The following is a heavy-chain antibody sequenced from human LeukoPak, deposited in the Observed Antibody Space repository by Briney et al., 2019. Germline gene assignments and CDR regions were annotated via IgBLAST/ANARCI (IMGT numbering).Heavy chain of an antibody. CDR3: VRSHFYDSSGYYYDS. V-gene: IGHV3-74*01. CDR2: INTDGDTK. D-gene: IGHD3-22*01. CDR1: GFTFNNYW. J-gene: IGHJ4*02. Sequence: GGSLRLSCAASGFTFNNYWIHWVRQAPGEGLVWVSRINTDGDTKSYSDSVRGRFTISRDNTKNTLYLQMNSLRAEDTAVYYCVRSHFYDSSGYYYDSWGQGTLVTVSS.